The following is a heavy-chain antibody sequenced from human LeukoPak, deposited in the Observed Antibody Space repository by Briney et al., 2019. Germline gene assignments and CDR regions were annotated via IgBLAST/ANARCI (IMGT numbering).Heavy chain of an antibody. CDR3: ARVWYDSGNHLYFYYSLDV. J-gene: IGHJ6*02. CDR1: GYTFTTYG. D-gene: IGHD3-22*01. V-gene: IGHV1-18*01. Sequence: ASVKVSCKASGYTFTTYGITWVRQAPGQGLEWMGWVSAYSGDTDYAQSLQGRVTKTTDTSTSTAYMGLTTLRSDDTAVYYCARVWYDSGNHLYFYYSLDVWGQGTTVTVSS. CDR2: VSAYSGDT.